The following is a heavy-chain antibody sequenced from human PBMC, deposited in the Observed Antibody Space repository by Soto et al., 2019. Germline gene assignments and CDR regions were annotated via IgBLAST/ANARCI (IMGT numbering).Heavy chain of an antibody. V-gene: IGHV1-69*06. CDR3: ARDMTRTVVPYFDF. D-gene: IGHD1-7*01. J-gene: IGHJ4*02. CDR2: IIPISGAA. CDR1: GGTFSNYA. Sequence: SVKVSCKASGGTFSNYAINWVRQAPGQGLEWMGRIIPISGAANYAQKFQGRVTITADKSTSTSYMELSSLRSEDTAVYYCARDMTRTVVPYFDFWGQGTLVTVSS.